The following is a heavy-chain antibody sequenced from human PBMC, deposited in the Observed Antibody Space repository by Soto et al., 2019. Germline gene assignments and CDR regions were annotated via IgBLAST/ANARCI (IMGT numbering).Heavy chain of an antibody. CDR1: CGSISSGGYS. J-gene: IGHJ6*02. Sequence: TLSLTCAVSCGSISSGGYSWSLMRQPPGKGLEWIGYIYHSGSTYYNPSLKSRVTISVDRSKNQFSLKLSSVTAADTAVYYCARFASSLRSFYYGMDVWGQGTTVTFSS. V-gene: IGHV4-30-2*01. CDR3: ARFASSLRSFYYGMDV. D-gene: IGHD3-16*02. CDR2: IYHSGST.